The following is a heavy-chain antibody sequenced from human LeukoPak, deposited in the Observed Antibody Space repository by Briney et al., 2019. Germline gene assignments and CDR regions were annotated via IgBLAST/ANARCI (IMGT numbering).Heavy chain of an antibody. J-gene: IGHJ4*02. CDR3: AKALPIVGATGYFDY. Sequence: AGGSLRLSCAASGFTFSSYAMSWVRQAPGKGLEWVSAISGSGGSTYYADSVKGRFTISRDNSKNTLYLQMNSLRAEDTAVYYCAKALPIVGATGYFDYWGQGTLVTVSS. D-gene: IGHD1-26*01. V-gene: IGHV3-23*01. CDR2: ISGSGGST. CDR1: GFTFSSYA.